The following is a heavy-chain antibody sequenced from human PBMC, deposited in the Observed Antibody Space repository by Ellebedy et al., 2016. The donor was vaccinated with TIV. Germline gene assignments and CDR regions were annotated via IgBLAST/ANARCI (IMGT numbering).Heavy chain of an antibody. CDR2: INTNTGNP. J-gene: IGHJ4*02. CDR3: ARRSCSGGGCNPFPSFDY. Sequence: ASVKVSCKASGYTFTSIAMTWVRQAPGQGLEWMGWINTNTGNPTYAQGFTGRFVFSLDTSISTAYLHISSLKAEDTALYYCARRSCSGGGCNPFPSFDYWGQGTLVTVSS. V-gene: IGHV7-4-1*02. D-gene: IGHD2-15*01. CDR1: GYTFTSIA.